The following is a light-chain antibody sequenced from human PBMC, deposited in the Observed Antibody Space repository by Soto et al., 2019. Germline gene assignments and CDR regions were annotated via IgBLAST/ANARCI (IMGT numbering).Light chain of an antibody. CDR1: QSVLYSSNNKNY. CDR2: WAS. CDR3: QDYYSSPGT. J-gene: IGKJ1*01. Sequence: DIVMTQSPDSLAVSLGERATINCKSSQSVLYSSNNKNYLAWYQQKPGQPPKLLIYWASTRESGVPDRFSGSGSGTDFTLTISNLTGEDVGVYYCQDYYSSPGTFGQGTKVDIK. V-gene: IGKV4-1*01.